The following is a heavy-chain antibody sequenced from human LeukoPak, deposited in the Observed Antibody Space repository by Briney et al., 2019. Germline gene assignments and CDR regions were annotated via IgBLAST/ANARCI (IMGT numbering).Heavy chain of an antibody. Sequence: GRSLRLSCAASGFTFDDYAMHWVRQAPGKGLEWVSGISWNSGSIGYADSVKGRFTISRDNAKNPLYLQMNSLRAEDTALYYCAKDLPRSGWYYFDYWGQGTLVTVSS. CDR1: GFTFDDYA. J-gene: IGHJ4*02. V-gene: IGHV3-9*01. CDR2: ISWNSGSI. CDR3: AKDLPRSGWYYFDY. D-gene: IGHD6-19*01.